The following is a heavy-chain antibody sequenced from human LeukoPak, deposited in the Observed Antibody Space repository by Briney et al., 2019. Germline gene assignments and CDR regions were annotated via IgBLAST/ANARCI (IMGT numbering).Heavy chain of an antibody. V-gene: IGHV1-18*01. Sequence: ASVKVSCKASGYTFTSYGISWVRQAPGQGLEWMGWISAYNGNTNYAQKLQGRVTMTTDTSTSTAYMELRSLRSDDTAVYYCARADYITMIVVVYQFDYWGQGTLVTVSS. J-gene: IGHJ4*02. D-gene: IGHD3-22*01. CDR2: ISAYNGNT. CDR1: GYTFTSYG. CDR3: ARADYITMIVVVYQFDY.